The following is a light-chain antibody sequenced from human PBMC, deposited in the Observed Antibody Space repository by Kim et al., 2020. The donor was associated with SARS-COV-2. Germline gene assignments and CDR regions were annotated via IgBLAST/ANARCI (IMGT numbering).Light chain of an antibody. CDR2: EDT. V-gene: IGLV6-57*03. CDR3: QSYDANNHWV. Sequence: TRASTRSSGNIATNYVQWYQQRPGSAPTTVIYEDTERPSGVPDRFSGSIDSSSNSASLTISGLKTEDEADYYCQSYDANNHWVFGGGTQLTVL. J-gene: IGLJ3*02. CDR1: SGNIATNY.